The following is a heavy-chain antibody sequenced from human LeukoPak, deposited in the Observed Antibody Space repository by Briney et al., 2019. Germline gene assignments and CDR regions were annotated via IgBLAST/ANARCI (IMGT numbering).Heavy chain of an antibody. CDR2: ISYDANEQ. CDR3: ARDGTIYGILPHLDY. Sequence: PGGSLRLSCAATGFVFSGHAMHWVRQAPGKGLEWVAVISYDANEQYYADSVKGRFSVSRDDSGSTMYLQMNSLRTEDTATYYCARDGTIYGILPHLDYWGQGTLVTVAP. CDR1: GFVFSGHA. J-gene: IGHJ4*02. D-gene: IGHD3-3*01. V-gene: IGHV3-30*04.